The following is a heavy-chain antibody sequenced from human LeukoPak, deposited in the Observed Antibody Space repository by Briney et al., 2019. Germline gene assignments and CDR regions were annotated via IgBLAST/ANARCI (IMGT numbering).Heavy chain of an antibody. J-gene: IGHJ6*02. D-gene: IGHD1-20*01. CDR1: GGSINNCY. V-gene: IGHV4-59*12. Sequence: PSETLSLTCNVSGGSINNCYWSWIWQPPGKGLEWIGYIYYRGSTDYNPPLKSRVTISLDTSKNQFSLKLTSVTAADTAVYYCARDRGDNYDYYYGVDVWGQGTTVTVSS. CDR2: IYYRGST. CDR3: ARDRGDNYDYYYGVDV.